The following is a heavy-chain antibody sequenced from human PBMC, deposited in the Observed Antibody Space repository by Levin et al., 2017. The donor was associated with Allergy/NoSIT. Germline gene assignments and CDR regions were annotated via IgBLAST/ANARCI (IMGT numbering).Heavy chain of an antibody. CDR1: GYSFTSYW. J-gene: IGHJ6*03. D-gene: IGHD6-13*01. V-gene: IGHV5-10-1*01. CDR2: IDPSDSYT. Sequence: KVSCKGSGYSFTSYWISWVRQMPGKGLEWMGRIDPSDSYTNYSPSFQGHVTISADKSISTAYLQWSSLKASDTAMYYCARLDRQQLVGYYYYYMDVWGKGTTVTVSS. CDR3: ARLDRQQLVGYYYYYMDV.